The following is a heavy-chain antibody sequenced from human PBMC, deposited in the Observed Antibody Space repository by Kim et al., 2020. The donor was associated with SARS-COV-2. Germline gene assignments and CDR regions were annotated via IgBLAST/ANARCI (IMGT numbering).Heavy chain of an antibody. CDR1: GYTLTELS. J-gene: IGHJ5*02. D-gene: IGHD4-17*01. V-gene: IGHV1-24*01. Sequence: ASVKVSCKVSGYTLTELSMHWVRQAPGKGLEWMGGFDPEDGETIYAQKFQGRVTMTEDTSTDTAYMELSSLRSEDTAVYYCATGYYGGNSEWFDPWGQGTLVTVSS. CDR2: FDPEDGET. CDR3: ATGYYGGNSEWFDP.